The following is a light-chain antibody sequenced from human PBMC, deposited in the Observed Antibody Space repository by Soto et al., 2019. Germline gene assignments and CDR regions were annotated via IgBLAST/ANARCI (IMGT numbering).Light chain of an antibody. V-gene: IGLV2-14*01. CDR1: TSDVGGSNY. CDR2: EVS. Sequence: QSVLTQPASVSGSPGRSITISCTGTTSDVGGSNYVSWFQHHPGKAPKLVIFEVSNRPSGVSNRISGSKSGNTASLTISGLQAEDEADYYCSSYATGSNSPYAFGTGTKVTVL. J-gene: IGLJ1*01. CDR3: SSYATGSNSPYA.